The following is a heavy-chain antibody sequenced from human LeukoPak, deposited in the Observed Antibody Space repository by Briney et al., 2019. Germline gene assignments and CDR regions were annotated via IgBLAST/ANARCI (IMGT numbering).Heavy chain of an antibody. D-gene: IGHD4-17*01. Sequence: SETLSLTCTVSGGSISSGNYYWSWIRQPAGKGLEYIGRIYNSGITNYNPSLKSRVTISLDTSKNQFSLKLTSVTAADTTVYYCATLPGGVTTPNPSWGQGTLVTVSS. V-gene: IGHV4-61*02. CDR2: IYNSGIT. CDR3: ATLPGGVTTPNPS. CDR1: GGSISSGNYY. J-gene: IGHJ5*02.